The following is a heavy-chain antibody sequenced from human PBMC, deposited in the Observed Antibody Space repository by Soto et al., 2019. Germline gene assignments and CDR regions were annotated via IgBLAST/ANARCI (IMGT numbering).Heavy chain of an antibody. J-gene: IGHJ6*02. Sequence: PSETLSLTCTVSGDSIGSYYWSWISQPPGKGLEWIGEINHSGSTNYNPSLKSRVTISVDTSKNQFSLKLSSVTAADTAVYYCARGIVRGYDILTGYYIYYYYGMDVWGQGTTVTVSS. CDR2: INHSGST. D-gene: IGHD3-9*01. CDR3: ARGIVRGYDILTGYYIYYYYGMDV. CDR1: GDSIGSYY. V-gene: IGHV4-34*01.